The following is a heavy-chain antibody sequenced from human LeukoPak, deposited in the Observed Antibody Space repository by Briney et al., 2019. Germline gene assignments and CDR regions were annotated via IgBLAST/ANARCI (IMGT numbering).Heavy chain of an antibody. D-gene: IGHD2-2*01. Sequence: GASVKVSCKASGYTFTSYDINWVRQATGQGLEWMGWMNPNSGNTGYAQKFQGRVTITRNTSISTAYMELSSLRSEDTAVYYCARGRLGYCSSTSCRRGWFDPWGQGTLVTVSS. J-gene: IGHJ5*02. CDR1: GYTFTSYD. V-gene: IGHV1-8*03. CDR3: ARGRLGYCSSTSCRRGWFDP. CDR2: MNPNSGNT.